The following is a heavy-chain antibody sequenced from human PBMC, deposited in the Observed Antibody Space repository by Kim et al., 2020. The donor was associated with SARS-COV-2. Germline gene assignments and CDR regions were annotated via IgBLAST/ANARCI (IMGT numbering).Heavy chain of an antibody. Sequence: SETLSLTCTVSGGSISSSSYYWGWIRQPPGKGLEWIGSIYYSGSTYYNPSLKSRVTISVDTSKNQFSLKLSSVTAADTAVYYCARGIAAAAPRGNWFDPWGQGTLVTVSS. D-gene: IGHD6-13*01. CDR2: IYYSGST. V-gene: IGHV4-39*01. J-gene: IGHJ5*02. CDR3: ARGIAAAAPRGNWFDP. CDR1: GGSISSSSYY.